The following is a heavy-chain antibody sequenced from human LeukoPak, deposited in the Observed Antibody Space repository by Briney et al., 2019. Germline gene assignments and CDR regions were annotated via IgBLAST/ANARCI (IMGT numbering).Heavy chain of an antibody. CDR3: ARVVAPYYYMDV. CDR1: GFTFSSYA. J-gene: IGHJ6*03. D-gene: IGHD2-2*01. CDR2: ISGNGGAT. Sequence: GGSLRLSCAASGFTFSSYAMHWVRQAPGKGLQYVSSISGNGGATYYVNSVRGRFTISRDNSKNTLYLQMGSLRAGDTAVYYCARVVAPYYYMDVWGKGTTVTISS. V-gene: IGHV3-64*01.